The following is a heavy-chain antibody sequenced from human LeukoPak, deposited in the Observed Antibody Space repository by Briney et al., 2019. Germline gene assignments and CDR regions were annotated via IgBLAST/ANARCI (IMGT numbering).Heavy chain of an antibody. J-gene: IGHJ4*02. D-gene: IGHD6-13*01. V-gene: IGHV3-23*01. CDR1: GFSFSSYA. CDR3: AKESTYSSSWYYFDY. Sequence: GRSLRLSCAASGFSFSSYAMTWIRQAPGKGPDWDSGISASGGSTNYADSVKGRFTISTDNSMNTVYLQMSSLRDEDTAVYYCAKESTYSSSWYYFDYWGQGTLVTVSS. CDR2: ISASGGST.